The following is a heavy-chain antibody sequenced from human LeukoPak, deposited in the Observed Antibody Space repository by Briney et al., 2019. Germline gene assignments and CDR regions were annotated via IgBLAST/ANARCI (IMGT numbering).Heavy chain of an antibody. D-gene: IGHD6-13*01. CDR2: IKQDGSEK. Sequence: GGSLRLSCAASGFAFSSDWMGWVRGGPGRGLEWVANIKQDGSEKYYVDSVKGRFTISSDHAKISLYVQMNSLRAEDTVVYYCVRQGAAGLLRYWGQGTLVTVSS. CDR3: VRQGAAGLLRY. CDR1: GFAFSSDW. J-gene: IGHJ4*02. V-gene: IGHV3-7*01.